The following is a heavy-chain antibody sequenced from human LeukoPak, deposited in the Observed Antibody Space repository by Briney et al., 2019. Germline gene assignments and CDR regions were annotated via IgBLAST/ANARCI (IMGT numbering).Heavy chain of an antibody. Sequence: PSETLSLTCTVSGGSISSYYWSWIRQPPGKGLEWIGYIYYSGSTNYNPPLKSRVTISVDTSKNQFSLKLSSVTAADTAVYYCARGFYYDSSGYYYYFDYWGQGTLVTVSS. CDR3: ARGFYYDSSGYYYYFDY. V-gene: IGHV4-59*01. J-gene: IGHJ4*02. D-gene: IGHD3-22*01. CDR1: GGSISSYY. CDR2: IYYSGST.